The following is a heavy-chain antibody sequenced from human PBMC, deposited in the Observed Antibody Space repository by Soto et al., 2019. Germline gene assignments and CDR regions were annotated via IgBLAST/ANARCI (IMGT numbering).Heavy chain of an antibody. J-gene: IGHJ5*02. D-gene: IGHD3-10*01. CDR2: IHHRGRT. CDR3: ARDFGAGAHFAP. Sequence: QVQLQQWGSGLLNSSETLSLTCGVYGSLSDDWWIWIRQSPGKGLEWIGEIHHRGRTNYNPSLKSRITISLETSQQQFSLKLTSVTAADTGVYYGARDFGAGAHFAPWGQGTVVTVSS. CDR1: GSLSDDW. V-gene: IGHV4-34*02.